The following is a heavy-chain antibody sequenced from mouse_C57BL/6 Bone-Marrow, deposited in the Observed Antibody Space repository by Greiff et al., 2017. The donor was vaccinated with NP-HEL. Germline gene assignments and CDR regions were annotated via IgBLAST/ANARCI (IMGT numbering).Heavy chain of an antibody. Sequence: VQLQQSGAELVKPGASVKLSCTASGFNIQDYYMPWVKQRTEQGLEWIGRIDPVVGETKYAPKFQGKATITADTSSNTAYLQLSSLTSEDTAVYYCARRGGSSLSYAMDYWGQGTSVTVSS. CDR3: ARRGGSSLSYAMDY. CDR2: IDPVVGET. J-gene: IGHJ4*01. D-gene: IGHD1-1*01. V-gene: IGHV14-2*01. CDR1: GFNIQDYY.